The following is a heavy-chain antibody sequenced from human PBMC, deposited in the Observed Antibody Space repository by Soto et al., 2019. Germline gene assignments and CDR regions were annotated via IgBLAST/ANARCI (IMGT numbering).Heavy chain of an antibody. Sequence: EVQLVESGGGLVQPGGSLKLSCAASGFTFSGSAMHWVRQASGKGLEWVGRIRSKANSYATAYAASVKGRFTISRDDSXNXXYRQMNSLKTEDTAVYYCKTGKVVIRDYYYYGMDVWGQGTTVTVSS. CDR3: KTGKVVIRDYYYYGMDV. V-gene: IGHV3-73*01. D-gene: IGHD3-22*01. J-gene: IGHJ6*02. CDR2: IRSKANSYAT. CDR1: GFTFSGSA.